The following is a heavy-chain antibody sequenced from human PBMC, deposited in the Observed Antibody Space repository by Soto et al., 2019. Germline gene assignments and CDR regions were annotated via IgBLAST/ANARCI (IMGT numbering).Heavy chain of an antibody. D-gene: IGHD3-3*01. CDR2: IYYSGST. V-gene: IGHV4-59*08. CDR1: GGSISSYY. J-gene: IGHJ6*03. CDR3: ARRRSYYDFWSGYYTGRYYYYMDV. Sequence: PSETLSLTCTVSGGSISSYYWSWIRQPPGKGLEWIGYIYYSGSTNYNPSLKSRVTISVGTSKNQFSLKLSSVTAADTAVYYCARRRSYYDFWSGYYTGRYYYYMDVWGKGTTVTVSS.